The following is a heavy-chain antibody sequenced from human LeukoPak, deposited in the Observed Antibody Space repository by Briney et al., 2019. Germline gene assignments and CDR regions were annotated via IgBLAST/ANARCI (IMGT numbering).Heavy chain of an antibody. CDR3: ARDRDSSSWYVFDY. CDR1: GFTFSSYD. J-gene: IGHJ4*02. V-gene: IGHV3-30-3*01. Sequence: GRSLRLSCAASGFTFSSYDMHWVRQAPGKGLEWVAVISCDGSNKYYADSVKGRFTISRDNSKNTLYLQMNSLRAEDTAVYYCARDRDSSSWYVFDYWGQGTLVTVSS. D-gene: IGHD6-13*01. CDR2: ISCDGSNK.